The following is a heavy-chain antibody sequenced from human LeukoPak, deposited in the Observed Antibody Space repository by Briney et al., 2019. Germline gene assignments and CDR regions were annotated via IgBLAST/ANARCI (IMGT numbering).Heavy chain of an antibody. V-gene: IGHV4-30-2*01. CDR3: ARGRGSNYGSDAFDI. Sequence: PSETLSLTCAVSGGSISSGGYSWSWIRQPPGKGLEWIGYIYHSGSTYYNPSLKSRVTISVDRSKNQFSLKLSSVTAADTAVYYCARGRGSNYGSDAFDIWGQGTMVTVSS. CDR1: GGSISSGGYS. CDR2: IYHSGST. D-gene: IGHD4-11*01. J-gene: IGHJ3*02.